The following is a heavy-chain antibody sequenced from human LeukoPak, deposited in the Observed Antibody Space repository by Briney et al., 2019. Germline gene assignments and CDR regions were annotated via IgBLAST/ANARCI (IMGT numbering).Heavy chain of an antibody. CDR2: IYYSGST. V-gene: IGHV4-39*01. CDR1: GGSISSSRYY. CDR3: ASLGVAGLSPDYYYYGMDV. J-gene: IGHJ6*02. Sequence: SETLSLTCTVSGGSISSSRYYWGWIRQPPGKGLEWIGSIYYSGSTYYNPSLKSRVTISVDTSKNQFSLKLSSVTAADTAVYYCASLGVAGLSPDYYYYGMDVWGQGTTVTVSS. D-gene: IGHD6-19*01.